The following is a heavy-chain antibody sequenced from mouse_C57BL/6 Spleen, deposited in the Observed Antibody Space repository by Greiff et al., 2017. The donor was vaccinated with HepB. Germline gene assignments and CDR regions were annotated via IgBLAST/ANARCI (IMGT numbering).Heavy chain of an antibody. J-gene: IGHJ1*03. V-gene: IGHV1-4*01. CDR3: ARHWDWYFDV. CDR1: GYTFTSYT. Sequence: VQLQESGAELARPGASVKMSCKASGYTFTSYTMHWVKQRPGQGLEWIEYINPSSGYTKYNQKFKDKATLTADKSSSTAYMQLSSLTSEDSAVYYCARHWDWYFDVWGTGTTVTVSS. CDR2: INPSSGYT. D-gene: IGHD4-1*01.